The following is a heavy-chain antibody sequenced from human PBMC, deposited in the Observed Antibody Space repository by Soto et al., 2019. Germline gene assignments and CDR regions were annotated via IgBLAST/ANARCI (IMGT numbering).Heavy chain of an antibody. D-gene: IGHD6-13*01. CDR3: ARAAAGTRPYYFDC. CDR2: INPNSGGT. Sequence: QVQLVQSGAEVKKPGASVKVSCKASGYTFTGYYMHWVRQAPGQGLEWMGWINPNSGGTNYAQKFQGRVTMTRDTPLSPAYMVLSRLTSDDTAVYYCARAAAGTRPYYFDCWGKGPLVAVSS. V-gene: IGHV1-2*02. CDR1: GYTFTGYY. J-gene: IGHJ4*02.